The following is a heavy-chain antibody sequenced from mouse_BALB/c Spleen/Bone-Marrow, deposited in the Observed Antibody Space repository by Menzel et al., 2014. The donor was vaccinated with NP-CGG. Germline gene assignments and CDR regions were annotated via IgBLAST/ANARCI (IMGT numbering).Heavy chain of an antibody. CDR2: INPYNDGT. J-gene: IGHJ3*01. CDR3: ARGAYDYDGDWFAY. CDR1: GYTFTSYV. D-gene: IGHD2-4*01. V-gene: IGHV1-14*01. Sequence: FQLQQSGPELVKPGASVKMSCKASGYTFTSYVIHWVKQKPGQGLEWIGYINPYNDGTKYNEKFKGKATLTSDKSSSTAYMELSSLTSEDSAVYYCARGAYDYDGDWFAYWGQGTLVTVSA.